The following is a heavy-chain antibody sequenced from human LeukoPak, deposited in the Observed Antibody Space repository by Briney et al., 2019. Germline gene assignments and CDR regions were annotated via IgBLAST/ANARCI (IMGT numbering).Heavy chain of an antibody. Sequence: GASVKVSCKASGYTFNTYDIKRVRQATGQGREWMGWMNPNSANTGYAQKFQGRVTLTRNNSISTAYMELNGLRSDDTAVYYCARARLVRGPVTPLYYFDYWGQGVLVTVSS. CDR3: ARARLVRGPVTPLYYFDY. CDR2: MNPNSANT. V-gene: IGHV1-8*03. D-gene: IGHD2-8*02. J-gene: IGHJ4*02. CDR1: GYTFNTYD.